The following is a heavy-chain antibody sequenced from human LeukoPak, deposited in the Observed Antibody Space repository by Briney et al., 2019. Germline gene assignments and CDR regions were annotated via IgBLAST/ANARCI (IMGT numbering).Heavy chain of an antibody. CDR3: ARDPHYYDSSGGFDI. CDR1: GFTFSSYS. CDR2: ISSSSSYI. J-gene: IGHJ3*02. D-gene: IGHD3-22*01. Sequence: PGGSLRLSCAASGFTFSSYSMNWVRQAPGKGLEWVSSISSSSSYIYYADPVKGRFTISRDNAKNSLYLQMNSLRAEDTAVYYCARDPHYYDSSGGFDIWGQGTMVTVSS. V-gene: IGHV3-21*01.